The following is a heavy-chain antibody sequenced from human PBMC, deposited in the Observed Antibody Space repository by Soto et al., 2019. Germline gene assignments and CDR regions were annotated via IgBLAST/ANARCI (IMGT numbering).Heavy chain of an antibody. V-gene: IGHV3-21*01. CDR1: GFTFSSYS. CDR2: ISSSSSYI. Sequence: GSLRLSCAASGFTFSSYSMNWVRQAPGKGLEWVSSISSSSSYIYYADSVKGRFTISRDNAKNSLYLQMNSLRAEDTAVYYCARDYYGSGSYFYGMDVWGQGTTVTVSS. D-gene: IGHD3-10*01. CDR3: ARDYYGSGSYFYGMDV. J-gene: IGHJ6*02.